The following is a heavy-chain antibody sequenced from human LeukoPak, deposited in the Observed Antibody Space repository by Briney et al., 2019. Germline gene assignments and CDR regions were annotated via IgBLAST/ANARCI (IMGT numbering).Heavy chain of an antibody. D-gene: IGHD1-26*01. Sequence: ASVKVSCKASGYSFTTYYMQWVRQAPGQGPEWTGIINPSGGSTSYAQKFQGRVTMTRDTSTSTVYMELGSLRSEDTAVYHCARVMDSGSFGAAFDIWGQGTMVTVSS. CDR1: GYSFTTYY. CDR2: INPSGGST. V-gene: IGHV1-46*01. J-gene: IGHJ3*02. CDR3: ARVMDSGSFGAAFDI.